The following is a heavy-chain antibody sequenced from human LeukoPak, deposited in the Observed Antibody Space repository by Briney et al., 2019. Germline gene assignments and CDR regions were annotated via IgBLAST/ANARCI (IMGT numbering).Heavy chain of an antibody. CDR3: ARASSGLYRLFDY. J-gene: IGHJ4*02. CDR1: GGSFSGYY. Sequence: SETLSLTCTVYGGSFSGYYWSWIRQPPGKGLEWIGEINHSGSTNYNPSLKSRVTISVDTSKNQFSLKLSSVTAADTAVYYCARASSGLYRLFDYWGQGTLVTVSS. CDR2: INHSGST. V-gene: IGHV4-34*01. D-gene: IGHD6-19*01.